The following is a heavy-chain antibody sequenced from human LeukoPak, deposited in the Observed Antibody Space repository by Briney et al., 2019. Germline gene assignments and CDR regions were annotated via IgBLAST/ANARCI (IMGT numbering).Heavy chain of an antibody. D-gene: IGHD1-20*01. V-gene: IGHV1-46*01. CDR1: EYTFTGYY. CDR2: ISPSGGDT. Sequence: GASVKVSCKASEYTFTGYYIHWVRQAPGQGLEWMGKISPSGGDTTYAQNFQGSITMTRDTSTSTVYMELNSLRSEDTAIYYCARFNWNDDYWGQGTLVTVSS. J-gene: IGHJ4*02. CDR3: ARFNWNDDY.